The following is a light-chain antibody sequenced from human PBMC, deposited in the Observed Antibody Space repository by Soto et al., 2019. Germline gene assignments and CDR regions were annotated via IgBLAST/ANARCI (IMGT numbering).Light chain of an antibody. V-gene: IGKV3-15*01. CDR2: GTT. Sequence: EKVMTQSPVTLSVSPGGRATLSCRASQSVSSNLAWYQHKPGQAPRLLIYGTTTRATGIPARFSGSGSGTEFTLTISSLQSEDFAVYYCQQYNDWPRTFGQGTKV. CDR3: QQYNDWPRT. CDR1: QSVSSN. J-gene: IGKJ1*01.